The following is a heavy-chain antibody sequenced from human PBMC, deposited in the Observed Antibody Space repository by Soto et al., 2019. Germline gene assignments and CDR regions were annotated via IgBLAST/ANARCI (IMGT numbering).Heavy chain of an antibody. CDR3: AREGDYYDRSGYRNRDAFDI. Sequence: QMQLQESGPGLVKPSQTLSLTCTVSGGSISSDGYYWSWIRQHPGKGLEWIGYMYYSGTTHYNPSLKSRVTISVDTSKNQFSLKLSSVTAADTAVYYCAREGDYYDRSGYRNRDAFDIWGQGTMVTVSS. CDR1: GGSISSDGYY. V-gene: IGHV4-31*03. D-gene: IGHD3-22*01. CDR2: MYYSGTT. J-gene: IGHJ3*02.